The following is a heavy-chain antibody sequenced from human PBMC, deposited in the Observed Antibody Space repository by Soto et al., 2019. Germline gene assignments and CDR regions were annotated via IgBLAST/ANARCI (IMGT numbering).Heavy chain of an antibody. Sequence: SETLSLTCTVSGGSISSYYWSWIRQPPGKGLEWIGYIYYSGSTNYNPSLKSRVTISVDTSKNQFSLKLSSVTAADTAVYYCARTRSVLYDYYFDYWGQGTLVTVSS. CDR3: ARTRSVLYDYYFDY. J-gene: IGHJ4*02. V-gene: IGHV4-59*01. CDR1: GGSISSYY. CDR2: IYYSGST. D-gene: IGHD2-8*01.